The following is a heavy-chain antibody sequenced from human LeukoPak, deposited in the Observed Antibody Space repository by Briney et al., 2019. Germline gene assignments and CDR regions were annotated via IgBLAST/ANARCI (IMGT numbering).Heavy chain of an antibody. CDR1: GFSVSSDY. V-gene: IGHV3-66*03. D-gene: IGHD3-16*02. CDR2: IYNTGGT. Sequence: GGSLRLSCAASGFSVSSDYMSWVRQAPGKGLEWVSVIYNTGGTYYADSVKGRFTIPRDNSKNTLYLQMNSLRAEDTAVYYCAKEIWSDYVWGSYRPIDYWGQGTLVTVSS. J-gene: IGHJ4*02. CDR3: AKEIWSDYVWGSYRPIDY.